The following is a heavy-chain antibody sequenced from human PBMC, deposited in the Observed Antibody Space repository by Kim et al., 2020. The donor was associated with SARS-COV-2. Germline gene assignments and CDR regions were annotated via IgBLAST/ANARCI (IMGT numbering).Heavy chain of an antibody. D-gene: IGHD3-10*01. Sequence: GGSLRLSCAASGFTFTSHAMGWVRQPPGKGLEWVSVIYGNGNNKYYADSVKGRFTISRENSKETVFLQMDSLRGEDTAVYYCARGSGSGLAFYYYGLDVWGQGTTVTVSS. CDR1: GFTFTSHA. V-gene: IGHV3-23*03. J-gene: IGHJ6*02. CDR2: IYGNGNNK. CDR3: ARGSGSGLAFYYYGLDV.